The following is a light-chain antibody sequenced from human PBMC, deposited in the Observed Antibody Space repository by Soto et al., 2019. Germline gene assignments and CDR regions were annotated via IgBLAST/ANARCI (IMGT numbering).Light chain of an antibody. Sequence: QPVLTQPPSASGTPGQRVTISCSGSSSNIGSNTVNWYQQLPGTAPKLLIYSNNQRPSGVPDRFFGSKSGTSASLAISGLQSEDEADYYCAAWDDSLNGRYVFGTGTKLTVL. CDR1: SSNIGSNT. V-gene: IGLV1-44*01. J-gene: IGLJ1*01. CDR2: SNN. CDR3: AAWDDSLNGRYV.